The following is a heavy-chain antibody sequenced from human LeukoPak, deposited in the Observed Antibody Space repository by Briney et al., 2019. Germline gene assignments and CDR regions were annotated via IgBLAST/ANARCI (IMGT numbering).Heavy chain of an antibody. J-gene: IGHJ4*02. CDR2: IYSGGST. CDR3: ARERRHDYYGSGSYIDY. CDR1: GFTVSSNY. V-gene: IGHV3-53*01. Sequence: PGGSLRLSCAASGFTVSSNYLSWVRQAPAKGLEWVSVIYSGGSTYYADSVKGRFTISRDNYKNTPYLQMTSLRAEDTDVYYCARERRHDYYGSGSYIDYWGQGTLVTVSS. D-gene: IGHD3-10*01.